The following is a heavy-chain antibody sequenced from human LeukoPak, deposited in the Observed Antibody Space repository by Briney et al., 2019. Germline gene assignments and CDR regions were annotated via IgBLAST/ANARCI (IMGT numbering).Heavy chain of an antibody. J-gene: IGHJ4*02. Sequence: SETLSLTCVVYGGSFSGYYWTWIRQPPGKGLEWIGEIHYSGATSYKPSLKSRVTISGDTSKNQVSLNLRSVTAPDTAVYYCARGRLDGYYFDYWGQGALATVSS. CDR3: ARGRLDGYYFDY. V-gene: IGHV4-34*01. D-gene: IGHD1-1*01. CDR2: IHYSGAT. CDR1: GGSFSGYY.